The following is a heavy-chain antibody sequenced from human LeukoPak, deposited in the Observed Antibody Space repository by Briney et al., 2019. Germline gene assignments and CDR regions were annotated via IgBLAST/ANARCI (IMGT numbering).Heavy chain of an antibody. D-gene: IGHD1-1*01. CDR1: GYTFTGYG. CDR2: ITTYNGNA. Sequence: ASVKVSCKSSGYTFTGYGITWVRQAPGQGLEWMGWITTYNGNANYAQSLQGRVTMTTDTSTSTAYMELRSLRSDDTAVYYCARVCHWDADNTRGDPVDYWGQGTLVTVSS. V-gene: IGHV1-18*01. J-gene: IGHJ4*02. CDR3: ARVCHWDADNTRGDPVDY.